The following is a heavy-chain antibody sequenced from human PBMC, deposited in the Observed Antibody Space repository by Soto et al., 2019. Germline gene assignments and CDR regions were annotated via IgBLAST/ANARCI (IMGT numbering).Heavy chain of an antibody. V-gene: IGHV1-18*01. D-gene: IGHD1-1*01. J-gene: IGHJ4*02. CDR2: ISPYKGNT. Sequence: QVQLVQSGAEVKKPGASVKVSCKASGYTFTSYGISWVRQAPGQGLEWMGRISPYKGNTNYAQKLQGRVTMTTDTFSGTASMEQLSLRIGDTDVYYCARLLQRNWNAFAYWFQGSLVTVSS. CDR1: GYTFTSYG. CDR3: ARLLQRNWNAFAY.